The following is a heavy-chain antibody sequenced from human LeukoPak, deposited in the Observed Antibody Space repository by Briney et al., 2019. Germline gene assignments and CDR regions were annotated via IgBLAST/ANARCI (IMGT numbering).Heavy chain of an antibody. J-gene: IGHJ4*02. CDR2: ISGSDGST. V-gene: IGHV3-23*01. CDR3: ARYSSDYFDY. Sequence: GGSLRLSCAASGFAFSSYAMSWVRQAPGKGLEWVSAISGSDGSTYYADSVKGRFTISRDNSKNTLYLQMNSLRAEDTAVYYCARYSSDYFDYWGQGTLVTVSS. D-gene: IGHD6-19*01. CDR1: GFAFSSYA.